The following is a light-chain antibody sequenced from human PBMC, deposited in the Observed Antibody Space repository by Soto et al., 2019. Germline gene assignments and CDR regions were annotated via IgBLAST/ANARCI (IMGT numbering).Light chain of an antibody. Sequence: HLVLTQSPSASASLGDSVKLTCTLSSGHSSFAIAWHQQQPEKGPRYLVKVNSDGSHSKGDGIPDRFSGSSSGAERYLTISSLQSEDEADYYCQTWGTGIRVFGGGTKLTVL. J-gene: IGLJ3*02. V-gene: IGLV4-69*01. CDR3: QTWGTGIRV. CDR1: SGHSSFA. CDR2: VNSDGSH.